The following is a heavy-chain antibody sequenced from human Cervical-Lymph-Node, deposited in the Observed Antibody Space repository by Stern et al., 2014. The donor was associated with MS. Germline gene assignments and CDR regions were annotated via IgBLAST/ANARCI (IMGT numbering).Heavy chain of an antibody. CDR1: GYSFTIYY. V-gene: IGHV5-51*01. CDR2: LYPYDSDT. Sequence: EVQLVESGAEVKKPGGSLKISCKLSGYSFTIYYIAWVRQMPGKGLEWMGVLYPYDSDTTYIPSFQGQVTISADKSITTAYLQWSSLRASDTAMYYCARHVQGFDYWGQGTLVTVSS. CDR3: ARHVQGFDY. J-gene: IGHJ4*02.